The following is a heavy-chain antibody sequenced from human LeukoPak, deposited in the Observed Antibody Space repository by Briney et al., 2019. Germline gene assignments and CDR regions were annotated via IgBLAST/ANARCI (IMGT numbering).Heavy chain of an antibody. Sequence: ASVKVSCKASGYTFTSYDINWVRQATGQGLEWMGWMNPNSGNTGNAQKFQGRVTMTRNTSISTAYMELSSLRSEDTAVYYCARGNSIVGARWSYYYYYMDVWGKGTTVTVSS. V-gene: IGHV1-8*01. D-gene: IGHD1-26*01. CDR1: GYTFTSYD. J-gene: IGHJ6*03. CDR2: MNPNSGNT. CDR3: ARGNSIVGARWSYYYYYMDV.